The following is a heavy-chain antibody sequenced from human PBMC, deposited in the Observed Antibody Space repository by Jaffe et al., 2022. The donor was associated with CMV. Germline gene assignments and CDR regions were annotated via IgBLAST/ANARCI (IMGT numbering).Heavy chain of an antibody. CDR1: GGSISSYY. V-gene: IGHV4-4*07. J-gene: IGHJ3*02. Sequence: QVQLQESGPGLVKPSETLSLTCTVSGGSISSYYWSWIRQPAGKGLEWIGRIYTSGSTNYNPSLKSRVTMSVDTSKNQFSLKLSSVTAADTAVYYCARDQRGVSLRNYVDAFDIWGQGTMVTVSS. CDR2: IYTSGST. D-gene: IGHD1-7*01. CDR3: ARDQRGVSLRNYVDAFDI.